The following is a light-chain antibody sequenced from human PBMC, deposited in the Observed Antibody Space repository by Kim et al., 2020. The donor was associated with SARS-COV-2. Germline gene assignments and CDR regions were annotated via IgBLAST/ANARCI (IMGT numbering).Light chain of an antibody. CDR2: VNSDGSH. CDR1: SGHSNYA. J-gene: IGLJ3*02. V-gene: IGLV4-69*01. CDR3: QTWGSGIDWV. Sequence: QPVLTQSPSASASLGASVKVTCTLSSGHSNYAIAWHQQQPEKGPRYLMKVNSDGSHTKGDGIPDRFSGSSSGPERYLTISRLQSEDEADYYCQTWGSGIDWVFGGGTKVTVL.